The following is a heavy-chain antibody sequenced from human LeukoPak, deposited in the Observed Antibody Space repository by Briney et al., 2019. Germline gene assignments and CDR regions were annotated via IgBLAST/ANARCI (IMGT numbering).Heavy chain of an antibody. J-gene: IGHJ4*02. CDR3: ARGYSSGWSGY. CDR1: GGSFSGYY. Sequence: PSETLSLTCAVYGGSFSGYYWSWIRQPPGNGLEWIGEINHSGSTNYNPSLKSRVTISVDTSKNQSSLKLSSVTAADTAVYYCARGYSSGWSGYWGQGTLVTVSS. CDR2: INHSGST. D-gene: IGHD6-19*01. V-gene: IGHV4-34*01.